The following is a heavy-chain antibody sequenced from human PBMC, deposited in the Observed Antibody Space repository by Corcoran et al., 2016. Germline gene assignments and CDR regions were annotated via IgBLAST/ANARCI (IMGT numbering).Heavy chain of an antibody. CDR2: INPNCGGT. V-gene: IGHV1-2*02. CDR1: GYTFTGYY. D-gene: IGHD1-26*01. Sequence: QVQLVQSGAEVKKPGASVKVSCKASGYTFTGYYMHWVRQAPGQGLEWMGWINPNCGGTNYAQKFQGRVTMTRDTSISTAYMELSRLRSDDTAVYYCARGGYSGSYYSFDYWGQGTLVTVSS. CDR3: ARGGYSGSYYSFDY. J-gene: IGHJ4*02.